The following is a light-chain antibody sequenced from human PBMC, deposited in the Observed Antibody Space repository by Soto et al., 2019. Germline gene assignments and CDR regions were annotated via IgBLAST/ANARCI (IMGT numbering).Light chain of an antibody. CDR2: EGT. CDR1: SSDVGTYNL. Sequence: QSVLTQPASVSGSPGQSITISCARTSSDVGTYNLVSWYQQHPGKAPKLMIYEGTKRPSGVSNRFSGSKSGNTASLTISGLQAEDEANYYCCSYARSSTFIFGGGTKLTV. V-gene: IGLV2-23*03. J-gene: IGLJ2*01. CDR3: CSYARSSTFI.